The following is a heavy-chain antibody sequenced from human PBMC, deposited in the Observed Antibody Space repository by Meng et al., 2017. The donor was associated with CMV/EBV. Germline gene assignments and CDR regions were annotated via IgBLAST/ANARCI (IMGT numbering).Heavy chain of an antibody. D-gene: IGHD1-1*01. J-gene: IGHJ4*02. Sequence: QVQLGQPGAEVKRPGALVKVACQTSGYRFSDHYMHWVRQAPGQGLEWMGWIYPNSGGTHYAQKFQDRVTMTRDTSISTVYMELSRLTSDDTAVYYCVRDHNWGPDYWGQGTLVTVSS. CDR1: GYRFSDHY. CDR2: IYPNSGGT. V-gene: IGHV1-2*02. CDR3: VRDHNWGPDY.